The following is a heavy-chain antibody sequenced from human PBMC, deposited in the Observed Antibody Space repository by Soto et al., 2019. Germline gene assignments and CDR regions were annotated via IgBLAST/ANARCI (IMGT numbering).Heavy chain of an antibody. CDR2: MNEDGSQK. V-gene: IGHV3-7*03. D-gene: IGHD1-1*01. Sequence: EVQLVESGGGLVQAGGSLRLSCVVSGFSFRDYWMTWVRLAPGKGLEWVANMNEDGSQKHYMDSVEGRFTIARDNAKNSVYLQMNSLRPDDTAIYYCASDKARRFDYLGQGTLVTVSS. J-gene: IGHJ4*02. CDR1: GFSFRDYW. CDR3: ASDKARRFDY.